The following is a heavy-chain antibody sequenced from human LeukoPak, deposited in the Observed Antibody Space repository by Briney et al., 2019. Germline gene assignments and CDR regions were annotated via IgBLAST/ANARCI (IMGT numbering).Heavy chain of an antibody. Sequence: SETLSLTCAVYGGSFSGYYWSWICQPPGKGLEWIGEINHSGSTNYNPSLKSRVTISVDTSKNQFSLKLSSVTAADTAVYYCARGWLRGYSYGHDYWGQGTLVTVSS. CDR2: INHSGST. D-gene: IGHD5-18*01. CDR3: ARGWLRGYSYGHDY. V-gene: IGHV4-34*01. J-gene: IGHJ4*02. CDR1: GGSFSGYY.